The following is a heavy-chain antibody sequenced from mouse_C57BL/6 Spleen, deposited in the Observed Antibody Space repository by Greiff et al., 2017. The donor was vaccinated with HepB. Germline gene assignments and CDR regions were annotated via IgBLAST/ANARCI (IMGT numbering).Heavy chain of an antibody. CDR3: TRLLLLRMRGFAY. D-gene: IGHD1-1*01. Sequence: VQLQQSGAELVRPGASVTLSCKASGYTFTDYEMHWVKQTPVHGLEWIGAIDPETGGTAYNQKFKGKAILTADKSSSTAYMELRSLTSEDSAVYYGTRLLLLRMRGFAYWGQGTLVTVSA. V-gene: IGHV1-15*01. J-gene: IGHJ3*01. CDR2: IDPETGGT. CDR1: GYTFTDYE.